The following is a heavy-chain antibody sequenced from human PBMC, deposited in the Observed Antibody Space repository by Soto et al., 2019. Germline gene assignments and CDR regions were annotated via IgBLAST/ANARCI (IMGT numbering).Heavy chain of an antibody. V-gene: IGHV4-39*01. CDR3: ARLVSVYEIDY. CDR2: IYYSGST. Sequence: PSETLSLTCTVSGGSISSSSYYWGWIRQPPGKGLEWIGSIYYSGSTYYNPSLKSRVTISVDTSKNQSSLKLSSVTAADTAVYYCARLVSVYEIDYWGQGTLVTVSS. D-gene: IGHD5-12*01. J-gene: IGHJ4*02. CDR1: GGSISSSSYY.